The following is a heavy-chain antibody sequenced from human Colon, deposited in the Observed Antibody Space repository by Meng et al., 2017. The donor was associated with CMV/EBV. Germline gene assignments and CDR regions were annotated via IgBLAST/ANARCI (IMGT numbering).Heavy chain of an antibody. CDR3: AALTTGYYSGMDV. J-gene: IGHJ6*02. V-gene: IGHV5-51*01. Sequence: KVSCKVSGYSFSSYWIGWVRQMPGKGLEWMGMIFPDDSETKYGPSFQGQVTISVDKSITTAYVQWSSLKASDSAMYYCAALTTGYYSGMDVWGQGTTVTVSS. D-gene: IGHD1-14*01. CDR2: IFPDDSET. CDR1: GYSFSSYW.